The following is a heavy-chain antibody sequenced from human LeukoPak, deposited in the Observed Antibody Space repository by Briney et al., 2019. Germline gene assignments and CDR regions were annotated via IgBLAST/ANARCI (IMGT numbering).Heavy chain of an antibody. Sequence: ASGKVSCKASGGTFSSYAISWVRQAPGQGLEWMGGIIPIFGTANYAQKFQGRVTITTDESTSTAYMELSSLRSEDTAVYYCARVMERYYFDSSGYYYFDYWGQGTLVTVSS. CDR1: GGTFSSYA. V-gene: IGHV1-69*05. CDR3: ARVMERYYFDSSGYYYFDY. J-gene: IGHJ4*02. D-gene: IGHD3-22*01. CDR2: IIPIFGTA.